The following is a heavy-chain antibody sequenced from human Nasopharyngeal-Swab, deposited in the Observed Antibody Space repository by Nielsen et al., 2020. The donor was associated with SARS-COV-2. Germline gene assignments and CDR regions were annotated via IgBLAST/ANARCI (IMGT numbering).Heavy chain of an antibody. Sequence: SETLSLTCTVSGFPISTYYWSWIRQPPGKGLEWIAYVFYSGTTMYNPSLKSRVTISLDTSKNHFSLSLTSVTAADTAVYYCARTQWLRLDYWGQGSLVTVSS. J-gene: IGHJ4*02. D-gene: IGHD5-12*01. CDR2: VFYSGTT. CDR3: ARTQWLRLDY. CDR1: GFPISTYY. V-gene: IGHV4-59*13.